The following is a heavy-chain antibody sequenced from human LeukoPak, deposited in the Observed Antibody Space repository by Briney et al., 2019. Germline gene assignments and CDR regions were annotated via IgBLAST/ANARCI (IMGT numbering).Heavy chain of an antibody. V-gene: IGHV4-31*03. CDR3: ARDWAMVRGVMGHAFDI. D-gene: IGHD3-10*01. CDR1: GGSISSGGYC. CDR2: IYYSGST. J-gene: IGHJ3*02. Sequence: SQTLSLTCTVSGGSISSGGYCWSWIRQHPGKGLEWIGYIYYSGSTYYNPSLKSRVTISVDTSKNQFSLKLSSVTAADTAVYYCARDWAMVRGVMGHAFDIWGQGTMVTVSS.